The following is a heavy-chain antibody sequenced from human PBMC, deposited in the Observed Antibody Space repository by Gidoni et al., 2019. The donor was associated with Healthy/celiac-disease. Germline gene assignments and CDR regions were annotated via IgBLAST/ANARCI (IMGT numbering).Heavy chain of an antibody. CDR3: ARSCTGSDDAFDI. V-gene: IGHV3-7*01. J-gene: IGHJ3*02. Sequence: EVQLVESGGGLVQPGGSLRLSCAASGFTFSSYWMSWVRQAPGKGLEWVANIKQDGSEKYYVDSVKGRFTISRDNAKNSLYLQMNSLRAEDTAVYYCARSCTGSDDAFDIWGQGTMVTVSS. CDR1: GFTFSSYW. D-gene: IGHD2-15*01. CDR2: IKQDGSEK.